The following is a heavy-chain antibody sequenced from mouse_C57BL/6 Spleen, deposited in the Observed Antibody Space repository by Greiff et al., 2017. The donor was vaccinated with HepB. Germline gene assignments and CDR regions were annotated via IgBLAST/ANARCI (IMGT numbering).Heavy chain of an antibody. CDR2: INPSSGYT. D-gene: IGHD6-1*01. CDR1: GYTFTSYT. Sequence: VQLQQSGAELARPGASVKMSCKASGYTFTSYTMHWVKQRPGQGLEWIGYINPSSGYTKYNQKFKDKATLTADRSSSTAYMQLSSLTSEDSAVYYWARSRGQRDYWGQGTTLTVSS. J-gene: IGHJ2*01. V-gene: IGHV1-4*01. CDR3: ARSRGQRDY.